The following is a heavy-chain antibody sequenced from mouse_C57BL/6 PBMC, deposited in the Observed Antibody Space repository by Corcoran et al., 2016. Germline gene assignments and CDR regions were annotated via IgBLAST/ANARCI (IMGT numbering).Heavy chain of an antibody. D-gene: IGHD1-1*01. CDR1: GYTFTDYY. CDR3: ARSNYGSSWFAY. Sequence: EVQLHQSGPELVKPGASVKISCKASGYTFTDYYMNWVKQSHGKSLEWIGDINPNNGGTSYNQKFKGKATLTVDKSSSTAYMELRSLTSEDSAVYYCARSNYGSSWFAYWGQGTLVTVSA. J-gene: IGHJ3*01. V-gene: IGHV1-26*01. CDR2: INPNNGGT.